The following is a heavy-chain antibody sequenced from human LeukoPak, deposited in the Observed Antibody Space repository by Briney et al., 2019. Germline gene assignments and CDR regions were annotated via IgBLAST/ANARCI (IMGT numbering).Heavy chain of an antibody. CDR3: ATHRGDYHYMDV. J-gene: IGHJ6*03. CDR1: GLTFRNYG. D-gene: IGHD3-10*01. V-gene: IGHV3-33*01. Sequence: PGTSLRLSCAASGLTFRNYGMNWVRQAPGKGLEWLAMIYYDGSDQSYADSVRGRFTISRDNSKNMLYLQLSSLRAEDSAIYFCATHRGDYHYMDVWGKGTTVSVAS. CDR2: IYYDGSDQ.